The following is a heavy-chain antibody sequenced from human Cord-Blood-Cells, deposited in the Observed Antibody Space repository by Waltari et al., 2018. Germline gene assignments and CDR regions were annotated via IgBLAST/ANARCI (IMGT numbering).Heavy chain of an antibody. CDR2: IKQDGSEK. V-gene: IGHV3-7*01. D-gene: IGHD3-22*01. Sequence: QAPGKGLEWVANIKQDGSEKYYVDSVKGRFTISRDNAKNSLYLQMNSLRAEDTAVYYCARSYYDSSGYFDYWGQGTLVTVSS. J-gene: IGHJ4*02. CDR3: ARSYYDSSGYFDY.